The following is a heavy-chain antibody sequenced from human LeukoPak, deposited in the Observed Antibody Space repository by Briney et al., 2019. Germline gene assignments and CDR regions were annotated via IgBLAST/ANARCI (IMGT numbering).Heavy chain of an antibody. D-gene: IGHD5-12*01. CDR3: AKSAYSGYGLWGMDV. CDR1: GFTFDDYA. V-gene: IGHV3-9*01. CDR2: ISWNSGRI. Sequence: PGRSLRLSCAASGFTFDDYAMHWVRQAPGKGLECVSGISWNSGRINYADSVKGRFTISRDNAKNSLYLQMNSLRAEDTAVYYCAKSAYSGYGLWGMDVWGQGTTVIVSS. J-gene: IGHJ6*02.